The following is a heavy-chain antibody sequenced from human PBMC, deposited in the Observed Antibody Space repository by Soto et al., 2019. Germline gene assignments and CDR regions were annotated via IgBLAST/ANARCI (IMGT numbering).Heavy chain of an antibody. V-gene: IGHV3-30-3*01. J-gene: IGHJ4*02. CDR2: ISYDGSTK. CDR3: ARTTAVAGTPEFDY. CDR1: GFNISSFS. D-gene: IGHD6-19*01. Sequence: PGGSLRVSRVASGFNISSFSLHRVLQAPGKGLEWLALISYDGSTKYNVDSVKGRFTISRENSNNTLYLQLSSLRPDDTAVYYCARTTAVAGTPEFDYWGQGALVTVSS.